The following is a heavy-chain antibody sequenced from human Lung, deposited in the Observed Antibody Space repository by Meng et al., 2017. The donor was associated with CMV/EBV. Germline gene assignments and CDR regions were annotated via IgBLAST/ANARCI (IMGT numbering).Heavy chain of an antibody. CDR2: IWNDGSIK. D-gene: IGHD3-9*01. Sequence: SYAASGFTFSSYGMHWVRQAPGKGLERVAVIWNDGSIKYYADSVKGRFTISRDNSKNTLYLQMYSLRDDDTVVYHCAKAQFGRYFDGRDGMDVWGQGXTVTVSS. CDR3: AKAQFGRYFDGRDGMDV. CDR1: GFTFSSYG. J-gene: IGHJ6*02. V-gene: IGHV3-33*06.